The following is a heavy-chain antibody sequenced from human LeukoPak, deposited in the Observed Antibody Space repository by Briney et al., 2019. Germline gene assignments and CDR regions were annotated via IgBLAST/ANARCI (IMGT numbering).Heavy chain of an antibody. J-gene: IGHJ4*02. CDR1: GYTFTSYD. CDR2: MNPNSGNT. CDR3: ARGLPLWFGELSL. Sequence: ASVTVSCKASGYTFTSYDISWVRQATGQGLEWMGWMNPNSGNTGYAQKFQGRVTMTRNTSISTAYMELSSLRSEDTAVYYCARGLPLWFGELSLWGQGTLVTVSS. V-gene: IGHV1-8*01. D-gene: IGHD3-10*01.